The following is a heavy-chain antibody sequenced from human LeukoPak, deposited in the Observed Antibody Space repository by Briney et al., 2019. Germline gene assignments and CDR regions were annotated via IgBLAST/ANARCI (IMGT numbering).Heavy chain of an antibody. V-gene: IGHV3-66*01. D-gene: IGHD2-15*01. CDR3: ARVLRYCSGGNCYSGCLGYMDV. CDR2: IFSGGFT. CDR1: GFTISNNY. Sequence: QAGGSLRLSCAASGFTISNNYIRWLRQAPGEGLEWVSHIFSGGFTPFAGSVRGRFTMSRDSSKNTLYLQMNSLRAEDTAVYNCARVLRYCSGGNCYSGCLGYMDVWGKGTTVTISS. J-gene: IGHJ6*03.